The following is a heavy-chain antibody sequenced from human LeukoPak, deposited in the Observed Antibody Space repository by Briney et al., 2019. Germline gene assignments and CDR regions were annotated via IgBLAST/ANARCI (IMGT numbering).Heavy chain of an antibody. Sequence: PSETLSLICTVSGGSMSSSGQYWGWIRQSPVKGLEWIGSIYYSGSTYYNPSLKSRVTISVDTSKNQFSLELTSGTAGDTAIYYCARNLTAISGLDVFDIWGPGTMVT. CDR1: GGSMSSSGQY. J-gene: IGHJ3*02. CDR2: IYYSGST. V-gene: IGHV4-39*01. CDR3: ARNLTAISGLDVFDI. D-gene: IGHD2-21*02.